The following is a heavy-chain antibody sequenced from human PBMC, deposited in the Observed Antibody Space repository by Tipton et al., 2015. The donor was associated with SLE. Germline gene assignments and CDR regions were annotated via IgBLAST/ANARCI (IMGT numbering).Heavy chain of an antibody. CDR2: IYYSGST. V-gene: IGHV4-39*07. CDR3: ARPASSGYLDYFFDY. CDR1: GDSISSSRHY. D-gene: IGHD3-22*01. Sequence: TLSLTCTVSGDSISSSRHYWGWFRQTPGRGLEWIGSIYYSGSTYYNPSPKSRVTIAVDTSKNQFSLKLSFVTAADTAVYYCARPASSGYLDYFFDYWGQGTLVTVSS. J-gene: IGHJ4*02.